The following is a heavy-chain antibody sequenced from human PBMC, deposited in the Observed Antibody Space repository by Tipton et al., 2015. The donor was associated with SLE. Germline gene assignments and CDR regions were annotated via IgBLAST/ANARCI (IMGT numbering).Heavy chain of an antibody. D-gene: IGHD5-24*01. Sequence: TLSLTCTVSGGSISSYYWSWIRQPPGKGLEWIGYIYYSGSTNYNPSLKSRVTISVDTSKNQFSLKLSSVTAADTAVYYCARARRRDGYNFYYYYYYMDAWGKGTTVTVSS. CDR1: GGSISSYY. V-gene: IGHV4-59*01. CDR3: ARARRRDGYNFYYYYYYMDA. J-gene: IGHJ6*03. CDR2: IYYSGST.